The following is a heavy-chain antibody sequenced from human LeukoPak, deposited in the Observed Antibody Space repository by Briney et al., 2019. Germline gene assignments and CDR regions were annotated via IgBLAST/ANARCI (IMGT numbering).Heavy chain of an antibody. CDR1: GYTFSGYF. CDR3: ARGADSSGYYSIFYFDY. CDR2: INPNSGGT. D-gene: IGHD3-22*01. V-gene: IGHV1-2*02. J-gene: IGHJ4*02. Sequence: ASVKVSCKASGYTFSGYFIHWVRQAPGQGLEWMGWINPNSGGTNYAQKFQGRVTMTRDTSISTAYMELSSLTSDDTAVYYCARGADSSGYYSIFYFDYWGQGTLVTVSS.